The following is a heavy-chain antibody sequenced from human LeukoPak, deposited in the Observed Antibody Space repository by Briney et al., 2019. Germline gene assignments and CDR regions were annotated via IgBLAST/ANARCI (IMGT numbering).Heavy chain of an antibody. CDR2: INPNSGGT. D-gene: IGHD3-22*01. V-gene: IGHV1-2*02. CDR1: GYTFTGYY. J-gene: IGHJ4*02. CDR3: ARDYDSSGYWGLDY. Sequence: ASVKVSRKASGYTFTGYYMHWVRQAPGQGLEWMGWINPNSGGTNYAQKFQGRVTMTRDTSISTAYMELSRLRSDDTAVYYCARDYDSSGYWGLDYWGQGTLVTVSS.